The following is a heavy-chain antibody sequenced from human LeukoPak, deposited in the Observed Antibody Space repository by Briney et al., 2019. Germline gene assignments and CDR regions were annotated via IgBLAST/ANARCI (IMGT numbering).Heavy chain of an antibody. Sequence: GGSLRLSCAASGFTFSSYEMNWVRQGPGKGLEWVSYISSSGSTIYYADSVKGRFTISRDNAKSSLYLQMNSLRAEDTAVYYCARDPDYSDYGDDWFYPWGQGTLVTVSS. CDR2: ISSSGSTI. CDR1: GFTFSSYE. CDR3: ARDPDYSDYGDDWFYP. J-gene: IGHJ5*02. D-gene: IGHD4-17*01. V-gene: IGHV3-48*03.